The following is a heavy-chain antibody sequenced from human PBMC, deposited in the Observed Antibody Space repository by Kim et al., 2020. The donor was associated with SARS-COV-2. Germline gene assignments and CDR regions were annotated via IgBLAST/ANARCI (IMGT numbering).Heavy chain of an antibody. V-gene: IGHV4-4*02. CDR2: IYHSGST. J-gene: IGHJ6*02. Sequence: SETLSLTCAVSGGSISSSNWWSWVRQPPGKGLEWIGEIYHSGSTNYNPSLKSRVTISVDKSKNQFSLKLSSVTAADTAVYYCARLYQLPQGYYYYGMDVWGQGTTVTVSS. CDR3: ARLYQLPQGYYYYGMDV. CDR1: GGSISSSNW. D-gene: IGHD2-2*01.